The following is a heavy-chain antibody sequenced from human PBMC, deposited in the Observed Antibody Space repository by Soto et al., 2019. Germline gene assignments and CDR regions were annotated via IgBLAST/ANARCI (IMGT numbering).Heavy chain of an antibody. D-gene: IGHD4-17*01. CDR2: ISAGSGTV. J-gene: IGHJ5*02. CDR3: AREPSGGDDYGDPRDS. Sequence: EVQLVESGGGLVQPGGSLRLSCAASGFTFSSYSMTWVRQAPGKGLKWISYISAGSGTVYYADSVKGRFTISRDNAKNSLYLQMNSLRDEDTAVYYCAREPSGGDDYGDPRDSWGQGTLVTVSS. V-gene: IGHV3-48*02. CDR1: GFTFSSYS.